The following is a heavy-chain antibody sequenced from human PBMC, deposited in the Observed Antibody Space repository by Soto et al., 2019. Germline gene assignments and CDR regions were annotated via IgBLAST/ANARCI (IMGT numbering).Heavy chain of an antibody. CDR1: GFTFSSYA. CDR2: ISGSGGST. J-gene: IGHJ3*02. CDR3: AKGLLLWFGEPGAFDI. V-gene: IGHV3-23*01. Sequence: GGSLRLSCAASGFTFSSYAMSWVRQAPGKGLEWVSAISGSGGSTYYADSVKGRFTISRDNSKNTLYLQMNSLRAEDTAVYYCAKGLLLWFGEPGAFDIWGQGTMVTVSS. D-gene: IGHD3-10*01.